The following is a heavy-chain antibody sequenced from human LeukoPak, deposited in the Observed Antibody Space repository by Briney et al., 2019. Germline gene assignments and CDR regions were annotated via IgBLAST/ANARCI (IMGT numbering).Heavy chain of an antibody. D-gene: IGHD6-6*01. CDR3: AREGYSSSFGY. J-gene: IGHJ4*02. V-gene: IGHV3-30-3*01. Sequence: GGSLRLSCAASGFTFSSYAMHWVRQAPGKGLEWVAVISYDGSNKYYADSVKGRFTISRDNSKNTLYLQMNSLRAEDTAVYYCAREGYSSSFGYWGQGTLVTVSS. CDR2: ISYDGSNK. CDR1: GFTFSSYA.